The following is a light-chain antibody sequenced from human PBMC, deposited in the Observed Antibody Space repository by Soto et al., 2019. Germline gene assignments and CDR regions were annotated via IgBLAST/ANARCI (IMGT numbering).Light chain of an antibody. CDR3: ASWDDSLNGVI. J-gene: IGLJ2*01. V-gene: IGLV1-44*01. CDR2: SNS. Sequence: QSALTQPPSASGTPGQRVTISCSGSSSNVGSNAVNWYQHLPGTAPKLLIYSNSQRPSGVPDRFSGSKSGTSASLVISGLQSGDEADYYCASWDDSLNGVIFGGGTKLTVL. CDR1: SSNVGSNA.